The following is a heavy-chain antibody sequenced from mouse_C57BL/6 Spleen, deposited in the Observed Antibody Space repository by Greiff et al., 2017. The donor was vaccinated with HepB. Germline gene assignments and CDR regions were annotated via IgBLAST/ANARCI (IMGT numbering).Heavy chain of an antibody. CDR3: TRHDYHDY. D-gene: IGHD2-4*01. V-gene: IGHV1-15*01. CDR1: GYTFTDNE. CDR2: IDPETGGT. J-gene: IGHJ2*01. Sequence: VQLQQSGAELVRPGASVTLSCKASGYTFTDNEMHWVKQTPVHGLEWIGAIDPETGGTAYNQKFKGKAILTADKSSSTAYMELRSLTSEDSAVYYCTRHDYHDYWGQGTTLTVSS.